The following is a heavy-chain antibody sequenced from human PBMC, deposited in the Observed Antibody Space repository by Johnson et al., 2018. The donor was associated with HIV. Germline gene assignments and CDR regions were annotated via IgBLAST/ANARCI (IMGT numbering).Heavy chain of an antibody. D-gene: IGHD2-21*01. V-gene: IGHV3-74*02. CDR1: GFTVSSNY. J-gene: IGHJ3*02. Sequence: VQLVESGGGVVQPGRSLRLSCAASGFTVSSNYINWVRQAPGKGLVWVSRINSDGSSTSYADSVKGRFTISRDNSKNTLYLQMNSLRAEDTAVYYCAILFRDAFDIWGQGTMVTVSS. CDR3: AILFRDAFDI. CDR2: INSDGSST.